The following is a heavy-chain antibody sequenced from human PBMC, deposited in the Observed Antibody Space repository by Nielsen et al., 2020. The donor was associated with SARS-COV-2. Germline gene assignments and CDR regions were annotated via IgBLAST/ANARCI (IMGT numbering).Heavy chain of an antibody. Sequence: GESLKISCKGSGYSFTSYWIGWVRQMPGKGLEWMGIIYPGDSDTRYSPSFQGQVTIPADKSISTAYLQWSSLKASDTAMYYCARIADYYDSSGPTWDDYWGQGTLVTVSS. J-gene: IGHJ4*02. CDR3: ARIADYYDSSGPTWDDY. D-gene: IGHD3-22*01. V-gene: IGHV5-51*01. CDR1: GYSFTSYW. CDR2: IYPGDSDT.